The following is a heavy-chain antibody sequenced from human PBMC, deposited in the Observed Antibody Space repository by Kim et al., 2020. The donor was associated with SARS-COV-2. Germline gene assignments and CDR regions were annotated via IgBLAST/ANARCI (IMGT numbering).Heavy chain of an antibody. CDR1: GFTFSDYY. V-gene: IGHV3-11*01. CDR3: ARDPATLPGMGRHYLDV. J-gene: IGHJ6*03. CDR2: ISSSGSAK. D-gene: IGHD6-25*01. Sequence: GGSLRLSWAASGFTFSDYYMKWIRQAPGKGLEWVSHISSSGSAKYYADSVKGRFTISRDNAKNSLYLQMNSLRAEDTAVYYCARDPATLPGMGRHYLDVWGKGTTVTVSS.